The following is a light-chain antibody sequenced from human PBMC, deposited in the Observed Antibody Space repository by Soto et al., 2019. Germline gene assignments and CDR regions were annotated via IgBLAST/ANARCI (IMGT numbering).Light chain of an antibody. CDR3: QQRINWPIT. J-gene: IGKJ5*01. V-gene: IGKV3D-20*02. CDR2: GIS. Sequence: EIVMTQSPATLSVSPGERATLSCRASQSVNSNYLAWYQQKPGQAPRLLIYGISKRATDIPDRFSGSGSGTEFTLTISSLQPEDFAVYYCQQRINWPITFGQGTRLEIK. CDR1: QSVNSNY.